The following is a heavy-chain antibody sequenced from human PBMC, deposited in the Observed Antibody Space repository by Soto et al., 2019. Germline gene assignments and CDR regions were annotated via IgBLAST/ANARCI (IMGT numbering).Heavy chain of an antibody. CDR3: AKSLPTYYYDSSGYYYRYYFHY. D-gene: IGHD3-22*01. CDR2: ISGSGGST. V-gene: IGHV3-23*01. CDR1: GFTFSSYA. Sequence: VGSLRLSCAASGFTFSSYAMSWVRQAPGKGLEWVSAISGSGGSTYYADSVKGRFTISRDNSKNTLYLQMNSLRAEDTAVYYCAKSLPTYYYDSSGYYYRYYFHYSGQGTLVTASS. J-gene: IGHJ4*02.